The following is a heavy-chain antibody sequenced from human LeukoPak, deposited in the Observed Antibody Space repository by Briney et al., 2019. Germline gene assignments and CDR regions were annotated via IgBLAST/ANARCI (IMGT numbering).Heavy chain of an antibody. CDR2: ISYDGSNK. V-gene: IGHV3-30-3*01. CDR3: ARDVVAFDY. Sequence: GGSLRLSCAASGFAFSSYAMSWVRQAPGKGLEWVAVISYDGSNKYYADSVKGRFTISRDNSKNTLYLQMNSLRAEDTAVYYCARDVVAFDYWGQGTLVTVSS. CDR1: GFAFSSYA. D-gene: IGHD2-21*01. J-gene: IGHJ4*02.